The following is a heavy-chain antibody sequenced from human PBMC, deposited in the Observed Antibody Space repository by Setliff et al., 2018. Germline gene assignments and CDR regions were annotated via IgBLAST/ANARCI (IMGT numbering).Heavy chain of an antibody. D-gene: IGHD3-3*01. CDR1: GFTFSRFG. CDR2: VRYDGYNK. V-gene: IGHV3-30*02. CDR3: AKSPHDFWSGRVFFDY. Sequence: GGSLRLSCAASGFTFSRFGMYWVRQAPGKGLEWVAFVRYDGYNKYYADFVKGRFTSSRDNARNSLSLQMNSLRTEDTAVYYCAKSPHDFWSGRVFFDYWGQGMLVTVSS. J-gene: IGHJ4*01.